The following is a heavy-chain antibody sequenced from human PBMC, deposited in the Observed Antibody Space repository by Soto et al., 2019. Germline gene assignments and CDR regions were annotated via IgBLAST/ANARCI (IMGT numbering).Heavy chain of an antibody. J-gene: IGHJ4*02. CDR1: CGSISSYY. Sequence: SDTLSLTCTVSCGSISSYYWSWIRQPPGKGLEWIGYIYYSGSTNYNPSLKSRVTISLDTSKNQFSLKLSSVTAADTAVYYCARAGMTTEYFDYWGQGTLVTVSS. CDR2: IYYSGST. D-gene: IGHD4-4*01. CDR3: ARAGMTTEYFDY. V-gene: IGHV4-59*07.